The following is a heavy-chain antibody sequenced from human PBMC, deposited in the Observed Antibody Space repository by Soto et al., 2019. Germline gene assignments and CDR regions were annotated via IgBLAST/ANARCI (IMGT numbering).Heavy chain of an antibody. J-gene: IGHJ4*02. CDR2: FDPEDGET. D-gene: IGHD1-1*01. CDR3: APVMGYNEGFDY. Sequence: QVQLVQSGAEVKKPGASVKVSCKVSGYTLTELSMHWVRQAPGKGLEWMGGFDPEDGETIYAQKFQGRVTLTEEKSTDTAYMALSSLRSEDSAVDYCAPVMGYNEGFDYWGQGTLVTVSS. CDR1: GYTLTELS. V-gene: IGHV1-24*01.